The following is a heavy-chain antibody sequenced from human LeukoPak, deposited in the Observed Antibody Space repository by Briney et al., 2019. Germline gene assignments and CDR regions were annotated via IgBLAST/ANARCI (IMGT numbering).Heavy chain of an antibody. V-gene: IGHV3-21*01. CDR1: GFTFSSYA. CDR2: ISGSDGTT. Sequence: GGSLRLSCAASGFTFSSYAMTWVRQAPGKGLEWVSAISGSDGTTYYADSVKGRFTISRDNAENSLYLQMNSLRADDTAVYYCAREDDYDSSGYYLDYWGQGTLVTVSS. J-gene: IGHJ4*02. D-gene: IGHD3-22*01. CDR3: AREDDYDSSGYYLDY.